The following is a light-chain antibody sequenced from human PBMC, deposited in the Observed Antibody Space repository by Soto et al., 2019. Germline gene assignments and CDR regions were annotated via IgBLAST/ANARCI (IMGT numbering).Light chain of an antibody. Sequence: EIVLTQSPATLSLSPGERATLSCRASQSVSSYLAWYQQKPGQAPRLLIYDASNRATGIPARFSGSGSWTDFTLTISRLEPEDFAVYYCQQYGSSPGTFGQGTKVDIK. V-gene: IGKV3-20*01. CDR3: QQYGSSPGT. J-gene: IGKJ1*01. CDR2: DAS. CDR1: QSVSSY.